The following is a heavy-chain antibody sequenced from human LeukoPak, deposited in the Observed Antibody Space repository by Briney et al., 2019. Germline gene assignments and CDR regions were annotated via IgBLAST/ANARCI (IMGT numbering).Heavy chain of an antibody. J-gene: IGHJ3*02. CDR2: INHSGST. D-gene: IGHD6-19*01. CDR1: GGSFSGYY. Sequence: SETLSLTCAVYGGSFSGYYWSWIRQPPGKGLEWIGEINHSGSTNYNPSLKSRVTISVDTSKNQFSLKLSSVTAADTAVYYCASPIAVAGNDAFDIWGQGTMVTVSS. CDR3: ASPIAVAGNDAFDI. V-gene: IGHV4-34*01.